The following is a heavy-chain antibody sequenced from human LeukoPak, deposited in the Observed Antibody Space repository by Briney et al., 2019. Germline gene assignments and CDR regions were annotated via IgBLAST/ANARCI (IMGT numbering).Heavy chain of an antibody. V-gene: IGHV3-23*01. CDR3: AKDSRVNVYGSGSYGFSMDV. CDR2: ITGSGSNT. D-gene: IGHD3-10*01. J-gene: IGHJ6*02. CDR1: EFTFGSYA. Sequence: GGSLRVSCVGSEFTFGSYAMTWVRLAPGKGLEWVSGITGSGSNTFYADSVKGRFTMSRDNSKNTLYLEMNSLRAEDTAVYYCAKDSRVNVYGSGSYGFSMDVWGQGTTVTVSS.